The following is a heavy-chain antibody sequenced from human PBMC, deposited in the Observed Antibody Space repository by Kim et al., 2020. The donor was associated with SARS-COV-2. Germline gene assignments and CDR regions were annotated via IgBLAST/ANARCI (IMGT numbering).Heavy chain of an antibody. D-gene: IGHD6-19*01. V-gene: IGHV3-9*01. CDR3: VKRAVAVTGHAPFDI. CDR1: GFTFGDYA. Sequence: GGSLRLSCVASGFTFGDYAMDWVRQAPGKGLEWVSGITWDRGIILFAESVKGRFTLSRDNAEKSLYMQMNSLRTEDTALYYCVKRAVAVTGHAPFDIWGQGTMVTVSS. J-gene: IGHJ3*02. CDR2: ITWDRGII.